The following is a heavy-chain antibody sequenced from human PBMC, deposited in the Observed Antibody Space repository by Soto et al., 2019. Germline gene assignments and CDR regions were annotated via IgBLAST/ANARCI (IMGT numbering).Heavy chain of an antibody. Sequence: PGGSLRLSCAASGFTFSSYAMSWVRQAPGKGLEWVSAISGSGGSTYYADSVKGRFTISRDNSKNTLYLQMNSLRAEDTAVYYCAKEGIVVVVAARPGFVGYWGQGTLVTVSS. CDR1: GFTFSSYA. CDR2: ISGSGGST. V-gene: IGHV3-23*01. J-gene: IGHJ4*02. CDR3: AKEGIVVVVAARPGFVGY. D-gene: IGHD2-15*01.